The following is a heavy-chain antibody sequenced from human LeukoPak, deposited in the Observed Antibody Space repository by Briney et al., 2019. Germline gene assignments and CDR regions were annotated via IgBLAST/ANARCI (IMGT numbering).Heavy chain of an antibody. CDR2: INPNSGGT. CDR3: ARDLSQLDYGMDV. CDR1: GYTFTGYY. J-gene: IGHJ6*02. Sequence: ASVKVSCKASGYTFTGYYMHWVRQAPGQGLEWMGWINPNSGGTNYAQKFQGRVTMTRDTSIGTAYMELSRLRSDDTAVYYCARDLSQLDYGMDVWGQGTTVTVS. D-gene: IGHD2-2*01. V-gene: IGHV1-2*02.